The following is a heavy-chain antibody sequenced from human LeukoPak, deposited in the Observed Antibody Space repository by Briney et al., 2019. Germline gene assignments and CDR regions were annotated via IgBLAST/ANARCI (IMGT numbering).Heavy chain of an antibody. CDR1: GFTFSTYW. D-gene: IGHD3-22*01. V-gene: IGHV3-7*01. Sequence: GGSLRLSCAASGFTFSTYWMSWVRQAPGKGLEWVASINQDGSEKYYVDSVKGRFTISRDNAKNSLYLQMNSLRVEDTAVYYCARDLGSGYPDWGQGTLVTVSS. J-gene: IGHJ4*02. CDR3: ARDLGSGYPD. CDR2: INQDGSEK.